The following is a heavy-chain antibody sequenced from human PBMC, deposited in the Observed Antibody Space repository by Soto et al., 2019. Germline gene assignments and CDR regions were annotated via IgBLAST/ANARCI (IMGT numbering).Heavy chain of an antibody. CDR1: GGSFSGYY. CDR3: ARGPLRTYYYGSGSSKNWFDP. J-gene: IGHJ5*02. Sequence: PSETLSLTCAVYGGSFSGYYWSWIRQPPGKGLEWIGEINHSGSTNYNPSLKSRVTISVDTSKNQFSLKLSSVTAADTAVYYCARGPLRTYYYGSGSSKNWFDPWGQGTLVTVSS. D-gene: IGHD3-10*01. V-gene: IGHV4-34*01. CDR2: INHSGST.